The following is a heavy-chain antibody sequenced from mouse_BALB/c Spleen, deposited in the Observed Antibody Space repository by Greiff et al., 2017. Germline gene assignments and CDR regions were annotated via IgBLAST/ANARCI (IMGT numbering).Heavy chain of an antibody. Sequence: VQLQQSGPGLVAPSQSLSITCTVSGFSLTSYGVHWVRQPPGKGLEWLGVIWAGGSTNYNSALMSRLSISKDNSKSQVFLKMNSLQTDDTAMYYCARGASPLRTYAMDYWGQGTSVTVSS. CDR3: ARGASPLRTYAMDY. CDR1: GFSLTSYG. J-gene: IGHJ4*01. V-gene: IGHV2-9*02. D-gene: IGHD1-1*01. CDR2: IWAGGST.